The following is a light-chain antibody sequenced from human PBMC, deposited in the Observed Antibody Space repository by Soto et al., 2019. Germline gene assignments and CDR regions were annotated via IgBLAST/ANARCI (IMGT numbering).Light chain of an antibody. Sequence: DIQMTQSPSNMSASVGDRVTITCRASQSIRSLLAWYQQKPGKAPKVLIYDASSLGSGVPSRFSGSGSGTEFTLTISSLQPDDFATYFCQQYQTYSTFGQGTRLEIK. CDR1: QSIRSL. CDR2: DAS. V-gene: IGKV1-5*01. CDR3: QQYQTYST. J-gene: IGKJ5*01.